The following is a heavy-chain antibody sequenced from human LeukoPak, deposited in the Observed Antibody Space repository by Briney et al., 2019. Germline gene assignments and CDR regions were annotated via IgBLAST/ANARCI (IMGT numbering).Heavy chain of an antibody. CDR2: IYHSGST. Sequence: SETLSLTCTVSGYSISSGYYWGWIRQPPGKGLEWIGSIYHSGSTYYNPSLKSRVTISVDTSKNQFSLKLSSVTAADTAVYYCARAQTEYKSVTMIAYSLGYYMDVWGKGTTVTVSS. V-gene: IGHV4-38-2*02. CDR1: GYSISSGYY. D-gene: IGHD3-22*01. J-gene: IGHJ6*03. CDR3: ARAQTEYKSVTMIAYSLGYYMDV.